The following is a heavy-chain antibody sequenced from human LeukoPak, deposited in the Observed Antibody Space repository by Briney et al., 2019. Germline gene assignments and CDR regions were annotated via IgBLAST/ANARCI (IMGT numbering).Heavy chain of an antibody. CDR3: ARDGPPVSDAFDI. CDR2: ISWNSGSI. J-gene: IGHJ3*02. Sequence: GGSLRLSCAASGFTFDDYAMYWVRQAPGKGLEWVSGISWNSGSIGYADSVKGRFTISRDNAKNSLYLQMNSLRAEDTAVYYCARDGPPVSDAFDIWGQGTMVTVSS. V-gene: IGHV3-9*01. CDR1: GFTFDDYA.